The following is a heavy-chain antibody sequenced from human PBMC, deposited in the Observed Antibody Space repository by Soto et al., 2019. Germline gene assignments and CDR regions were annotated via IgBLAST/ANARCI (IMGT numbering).Heavy chain of an antibody. CDR3: AREGVRGATVGY. CDR1: GGSISSGDYY. CDR2: IYYSGST. J-gene: IGHJ4*02. D-gene: IGHD3-10*01. Sequence: QVQLQESGPGLVKPSQTLSLTCTVSGGSISSGDYYWSWIRQPPGKGLEWIGYIYYSGSTYYNPSPQRWVTISVDTSKNQFSLKLSSVTAADTAVYYCAREGVRGATVGYWGQGTLVTVSS. V-gene: IGHV4-30-4*01.